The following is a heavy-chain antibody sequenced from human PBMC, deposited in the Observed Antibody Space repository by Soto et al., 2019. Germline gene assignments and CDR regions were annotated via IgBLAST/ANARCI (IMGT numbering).Heavy chain of an antibody. CDR2: IYYSGST. CDR1: GGSISSGGYY. CDR3: ASTRGIVVVPFDY. V-gene: IGHV4-31*03. J-gene: IGHJ4*02. D-gene: IGHD3-22*01. Sequence: PSETLSLTCTVSGGSISSGGYYWSWIRQHPGKGLEWIGYIYYSGSTYYNPSLKSRVTISVDTSKNQYSLKLSSVTAADTAVYYCASTRGIVVVPFDYWGQGTLVTVSS.